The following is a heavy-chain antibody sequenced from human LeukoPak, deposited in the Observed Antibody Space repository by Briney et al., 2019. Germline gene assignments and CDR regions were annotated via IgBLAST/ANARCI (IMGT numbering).Heavy chain of an antibody. V-gene: IGHV3-9*01. J-gene: IGHJ3*02. D-gene: IGHD2-2*01. CDR2: ISRNSGRI. Sequence: GGSLRLSCAASGFPFDDYAMHWVRQAPGKGLEWVSGISRNSGRIGYADSVKGRFTISRDNAKNSLYLQMSSLRAEDTALYYCAKDVGSTSTGAFDIWGQGTMVTVFS. CDR3: AKDVGSTSTGAFDI. CDR1: GFPFDDYA.